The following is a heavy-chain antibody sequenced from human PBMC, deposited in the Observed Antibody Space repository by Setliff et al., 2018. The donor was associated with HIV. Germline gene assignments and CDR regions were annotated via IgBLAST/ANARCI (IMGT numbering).Heavy chain of an antibody. Sequence: WASVKVSCKASGYTFTSYSMSWVRQAPGQGLEWMGWIIAYNGKTNYAQNLQGRVTMSTDTSTRTAYMELRSLRSDDTAVYYCARGGLADGFDIWGQGTMVTVSS. D-gene: IGHD6-19*01. CDR3: ARGGLADGFDI. CDR1: GYTFTSYS. V-gene: IGHV1-18*01. J-gene: IGHJ3*02. CDR2: IIAYNGKT.